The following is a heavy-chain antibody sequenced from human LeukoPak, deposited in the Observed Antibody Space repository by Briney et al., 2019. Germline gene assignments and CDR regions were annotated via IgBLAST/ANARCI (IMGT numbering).Heavy chain of an antibody. V-gene: IGHV1-2*04. Sequence: RASVKVSCKASGYTFTGYYMHWVRQAPGQGLEWMGWINPNSGGTNYAQKFQGWVTMTRDTSISTAYMELSRLRSDDTAVYYCARGSAPPVTAFDIWGQGTMVTVSS. CDR3: ARGSAPPVTAFDI. J-gene: IGHJ3*02. CDR1: GYTFTGYY. CDR2: INPNSGGT. D-gene: IGHD4-17*01.